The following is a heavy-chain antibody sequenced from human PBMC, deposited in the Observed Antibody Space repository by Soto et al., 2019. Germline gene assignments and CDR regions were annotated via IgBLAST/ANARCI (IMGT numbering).Heavy chain of an antibody. Sequence: GGSLRLSCAASGFTFSSYWMSWVRQAPGKGLEWVANIKQDGSEKYYVDSVNGRFTISRDNAKNSLYLQMNSLRAEDTAVYYCARDRGALGYCSSTSCYNDHYFDYWGQGTLVTVSS. CDR2: IKQDGSEK. J-gene: IGHJ4*02. D-gene: IGHD2-2*02. CDR3: ARDRGALGYCSSTSCYNDHYFDY. V-gene: IGHV3-7*01. CDR1: GFTFSSYW.